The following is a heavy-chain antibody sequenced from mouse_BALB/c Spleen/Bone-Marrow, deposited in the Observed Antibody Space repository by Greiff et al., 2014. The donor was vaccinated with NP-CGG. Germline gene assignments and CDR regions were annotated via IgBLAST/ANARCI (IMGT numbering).Heavy chain of an antibody. CDR3: ARNYKSAWFTY. CDR1: DYTFTSSD. V-gene: IGHV1-85*01. Sequence: VKLMESGPELVKPGASVKLSCKASDYTFTSSDINWVRQGPEQGLEWMGWIFPGDGSTKYNEKFKGKATLTIDKPSSTAYMQLSRLTSEDSAVYFCARNYKSAWFTYWGQGTLVTVSA. J-gene: IGHJ3*01. CDR2: IFPGDGST. D-gene: IGHD2-12*01.